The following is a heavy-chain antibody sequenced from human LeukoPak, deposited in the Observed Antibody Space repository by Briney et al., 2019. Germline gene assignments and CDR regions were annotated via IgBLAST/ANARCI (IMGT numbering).Heavy chain of an antibody. Sequence: GSSVKVSCKASGGTFSSYAISWVRQAPGQGLEWMGGIIPIFGTANYAQKFQGRVTITADESTSTAYMELSSLRSEDTAVYYCAREGYSYGYSFDYGGQGTLVTVSS. J-gene: IGHJ4*02. CDR2: IIPIFGTA. V-gene: IGHV1-69*01. CDR3: AREGYSYGYSFDY. D-gene: IGHD5-18*01. CDR1: GGTFSSYA.